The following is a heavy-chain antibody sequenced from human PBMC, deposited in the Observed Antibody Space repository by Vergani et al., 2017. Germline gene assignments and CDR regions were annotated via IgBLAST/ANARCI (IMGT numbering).Heavy chain of an antibody. D-gene: IGHD6-6*01. V-gene: IGHV3-11*01. CDR3: ARVEGAHSSSPGGYYYYYYMDV. J-gene: IGHJ6*03. CDR2: ISSSGSTI. Sequence: QVQLVESGGGLVQPGGSLRLSCAASGFTFSDYYMSWIRQAPGTGLEWVSYISSSGSTIYYADSVKGRFTISRDNAKNSLYLQMNSLRAEDTAVYYCARVEGAHSSSPGGYYYYYYMDVWGKGTTVTVSS. CDR1: GFTFSDYY.